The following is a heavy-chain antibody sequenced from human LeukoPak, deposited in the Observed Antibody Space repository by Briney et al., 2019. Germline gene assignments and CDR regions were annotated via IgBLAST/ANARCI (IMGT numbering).Heavy chain of an antibody. V-gene: IGHV4-34*01. J-gene: IGHJ6*02. D-gene: IGHD2-21*02. CDR1: GGSFSGYY. CDR3: ARGYCGGDCYPYYYGMDV. CDR2: INHSGST. Sequence: SETLSLTCAVYGGSFSGYYWSWIRQPPGKGLEWIGEINHSGSTYYNPSLKSRVTISVDTSKNQFSLKLSSVTAADTAVYYCARGYCGGDCYPYYYGMDVWGQGTTVTVSS.